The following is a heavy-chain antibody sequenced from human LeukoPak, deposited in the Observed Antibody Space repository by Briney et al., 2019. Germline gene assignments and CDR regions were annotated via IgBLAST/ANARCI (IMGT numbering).Heavy chain of an antibody. CDR1: GYTFTSYD. J-gene: IGHJ4*02. CDR3: ARGDYDFWSGYIDY. Sequence: ASVKVSCKASGYTFTSYDINWVRQATGQGLEWMGWMNPNSGNTGYAQKFQGRVTMTRNTSISTAYMELSSLRSEDTAVYYCARGDYDFWSGYIDYWGQGTLVTVSS. CDR2: MNPNSGNT. D-gene: IGHD3-3*01. V-gene: IGHV1-8*01.